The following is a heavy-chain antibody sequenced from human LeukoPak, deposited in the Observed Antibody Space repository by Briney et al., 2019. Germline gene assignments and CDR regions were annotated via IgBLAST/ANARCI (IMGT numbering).Heavy chain of an antibody. CDR3: ARDRGIYSAHFDC. Sequence: PSETLSLTCTVSGDSVSSDGYYWSWIRQPPGKGLEWIGYISYSGRTNYNPSLKSRVPISIDTSKNQFSMRVSSVTAADTAVYYCARDRGIYSAHFDCWGQGSLVTVSS. V-gene: IGHV4-61*08. J-gene: IGHJ4*02. CDR2: ISYSGRT. CDR1: GDSVSSDGYY. D-gene: IGHD5-12*01.